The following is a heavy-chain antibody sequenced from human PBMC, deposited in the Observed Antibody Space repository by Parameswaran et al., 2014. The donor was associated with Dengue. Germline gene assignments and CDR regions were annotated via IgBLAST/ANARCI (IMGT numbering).Heavy chain of an antibody. D-gene: IGHD1-14*01. V-gene: IGHV1-18*01. J-gene: IGHJ3*02. CDR2: ISAYNGNT. Sequence: SWVRQAPGQGLEWMGWISAYNGNTNYAQKLQGRVTMTTDTSTSTAYMELRSLGSDDTAVYYCAATGPENAFDIWGQGTMVTVSS. CDR3: AATGPENAFDI.